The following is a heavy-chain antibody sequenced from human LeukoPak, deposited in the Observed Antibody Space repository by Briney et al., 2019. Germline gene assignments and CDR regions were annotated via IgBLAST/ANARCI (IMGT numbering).Heavy chain of an antibody. CDR1: GFTFSNYW. J-gene: IGHJ4*02. CDR2: INNDGGGT. V-gene: IGHV3-74*01. Sequence: GGSLRLSCTASGFTFSNYWIHWVRQPPGKGLVWVSRINNDGGGTIYADSVKGRFTISRDNSKNTLYLQMNSLRAEDTAVYYCAKDLTTVTSQGDYWGQGTLVTVSS. D-gene: IGHD4-17*01. CDR3: AKDLTTVTSQGDY.